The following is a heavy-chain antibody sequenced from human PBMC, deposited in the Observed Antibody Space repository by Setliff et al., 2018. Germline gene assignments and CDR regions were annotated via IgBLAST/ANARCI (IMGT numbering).Heavy chain of an antibody. D-gene: IGHD6-6*01. CDR1: GGTFSDYY. J-gene: IGHJ4*02. Sequence: LTCAAYGGTFSDYYWTWIRQSPGKGLEWIGEINHSGTSNYNPSLKSRVTISVDTSKNQFSLKVISVTAADTAVYYCARGRNVAARLLDSWGQGTLVTVSS. V-gene: IGHV4-34*01. CDR3: ARGRNVAARLLDS. CDR2: INHSGTS.